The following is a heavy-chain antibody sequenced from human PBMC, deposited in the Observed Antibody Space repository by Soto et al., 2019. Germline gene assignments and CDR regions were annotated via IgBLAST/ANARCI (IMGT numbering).Heavy chain of an antibody. D-gene: IGHD2-15*01. Sequence: GGSLRLSCAASEFTFSSYAMSWDRQAPGKGLEWVSAISGSGGSTYYADSVKGRFTISRDNSKDTLYLQMNSLRAEDTAVYYCAKALRGHYYYGMDVWGQGTTVTVSS. CDR1: EFTFSSYA. J-gene: IGHJ6*02. CDR2: ISGSGGST. CDR3: AKALRGHYYYGMDV. V-gene: IGHV3-23*01.